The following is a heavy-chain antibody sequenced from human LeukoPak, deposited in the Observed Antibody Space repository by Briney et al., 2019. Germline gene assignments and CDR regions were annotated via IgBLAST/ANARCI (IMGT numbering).Heavy chain of an antibody. J-gene: IGHJ4*02. V-gene: IGHV3-23*01. CDR1: GFTFSSSA. CDR2: ISAGGGST. D-gene: IGHD1-1*01. Sequence: GGSLRLSCAASGFTFSSSAMNWVPQAPGKELEWVSGISAGGGSTYYADSVRGRFVISRDNSKNTLSLQMNSLRVEDTAIYYCAKSDPTVHKFDSWGQGTLVTVSS. CDR3: AKSDPTVHKFDS.